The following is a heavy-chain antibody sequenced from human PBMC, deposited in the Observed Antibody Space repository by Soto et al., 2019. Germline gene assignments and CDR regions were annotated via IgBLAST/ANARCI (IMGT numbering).Heavy chain of an antibody. J-gene: IGHJ6*02. CDR1: GYNVGRYW. CDR3: ARRIAAAGGYYYYAFDV. D-gene: IGHD6-25*01. V-gene: IGHV5-10-1*01. CDR2: IDPADSKT. Sequence: GESVKISCKGSGYNVGRYWGNWVRQLPGKGLEWMGRIDPADSKTKYSPSLEGHITISVDKSIQTTYLQWSSLKASDTAIYYCARRIAAAGGYYYYAFDVWGQGTAGTVSS.